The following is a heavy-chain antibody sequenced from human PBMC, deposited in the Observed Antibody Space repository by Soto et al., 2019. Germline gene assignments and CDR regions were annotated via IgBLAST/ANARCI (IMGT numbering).Heavy chain of an antibody. D-gene: IGHD2-8*01. J-gene: IGHJ3*01. V-gene: IGHV3-23*01. CDR1: GFTFNTYA. CDR3: AKVRPTDYFGYAPHL. Sequence: EVQLLESGGGLVQPGGSLRLACAASGFTFNTYAMNWVRQAPGRGLEWVAIISPNGDSTYYADSVKGRFTISRDNSQNTVFRQINSMRAEDPTICFCAKVRPTDYFGYAPHLWGEGTLVSVSS. CDR2: ISPNGDST.